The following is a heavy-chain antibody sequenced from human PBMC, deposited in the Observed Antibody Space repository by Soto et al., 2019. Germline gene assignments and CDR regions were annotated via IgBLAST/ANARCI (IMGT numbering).Heavy chain of an antibody. CDR1: GFTFSSYW. CDR3: ARVQEQWLVLYYYGMDV. CDR2: INSDGSST. V-gene: IGHV3-74*01. Sequence: GESLKISCAASGFTFSSYWMHWVRQAPGKGLVWVSRINSDGSSTSYADSVKGRFTISRDNAKNTLYLQMNSLRAEDTAVYYCARVQEQWLVLYYYGMDVWGQGTTVTVSS. D-gene: IGHD6-19*01. J-gene: IGHJ6*02.